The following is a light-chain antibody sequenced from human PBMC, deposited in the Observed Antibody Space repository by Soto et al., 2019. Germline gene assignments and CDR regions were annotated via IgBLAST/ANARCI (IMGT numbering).Light chain of an antibody. CDR3: ATWDDSLNGLI. J-gene: IGLJ2*01. V-gene: IGLV1-44*01. CDR2: SNN. Sequence: QSVLTQPPSASGTPGQRVTISCSGGSSNIKTNGVSWYQQEPGAAPKLLIYSNNQRPSGAADRFTGSKSGTSASLAIAGLQSEDEATYHCATWDDSLNGLIFGGGTQLTVL. CDR1: SSNIKTNG.